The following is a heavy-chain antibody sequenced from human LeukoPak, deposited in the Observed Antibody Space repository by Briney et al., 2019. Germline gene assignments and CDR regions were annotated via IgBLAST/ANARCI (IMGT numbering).Heavy chain of an antibody. J-gene: IGHJ3*02. V-gene: IGHV1-2*02. Sequence: PLASVKVSCKASGYTFTGYYMHWVRQAPGQGLEWMGWINPNSGGTNYALKFQGRVTMTRDTSISTAYMELSRLRSDDTAVYYCARVIAARRDAFDIWGQGTMVTVSS. CDR2: INPNSGGT. CDR3: ARVIAARRDAFDI. CDR1: GYTFTGYY. D-gene: IGHD6-6*01.